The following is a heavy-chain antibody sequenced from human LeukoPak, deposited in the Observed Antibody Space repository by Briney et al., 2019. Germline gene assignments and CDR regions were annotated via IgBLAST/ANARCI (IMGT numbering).Heavy chain of an antibody. Sequence: SETLSLTCAVYGGSFSGYYWSWIRQPPGKGLEWIGEINHSGSTNYNPSLKSRVTISVDTSKNQFSLKLSSVTAADTAVYYCARDADYALFWGQGTLVTVSS. J-gene: IGHJ4*02. CDR2: INHSGST. CDR3: ARDADYALF. CDR1: GGSFSGYY. V-gene: IGHV4-34*01. D-gene: IGHD3-16*01.